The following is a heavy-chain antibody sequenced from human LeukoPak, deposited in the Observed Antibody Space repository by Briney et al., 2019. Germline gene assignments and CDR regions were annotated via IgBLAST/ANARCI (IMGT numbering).Heavy chain of an antibody. CDR2: ISYDGGNK. Sequence: GGSLRLSCAASGFSFRSYAMHWVRQAPGKGLEWVAVISYDGGNKYYADSVKGRFTISRDNSKNTLYLQMNSLRAEDTAVYYCARDLRHQLLYCLDYWGQGTLVTVSS. CDR3: ARDLRHQLLYCLDY. D-gene: IGHD2-2*02. CDR1: GFSFRSYA. V-gene: IGHV3-30*04. J-gene: IGHJ4*02.